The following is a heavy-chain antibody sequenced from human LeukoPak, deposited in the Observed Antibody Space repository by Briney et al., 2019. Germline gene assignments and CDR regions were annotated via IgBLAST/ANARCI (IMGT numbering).Heavy chain of an antibody. V-gene: IGHV4-59*01. CDR1: GGSFSGYY. CDR3: ARRGDYYYYFDY. J-gene: IGHJ4*02. CDR2: IYYSGST. D-gene: IGHD2-21*02. Sequence: PSETLSLTCAVYGGSFSGYYWSWIRQPPGKGLEWIGYIYYSGSTNYNPSLKSRVTISVDTSKNQFSLKLSSVTAADTAVYYCARRGDYYYYFDYWGQGTLVTVSS.